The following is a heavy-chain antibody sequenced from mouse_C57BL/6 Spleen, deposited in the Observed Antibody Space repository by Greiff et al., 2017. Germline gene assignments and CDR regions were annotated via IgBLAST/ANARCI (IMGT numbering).Heavy chain of an antibody. J-gene: IGHJ4*01. CDR3: AILSDYDAMDY. V-gene: IGHV1-55*01. Sequence: VQLQESGAELVKPGASVKMSCKASGYTFTSYWITWVKQRPGQGLEWIGDIYPGSGSTNYNEKFKSKATLTVDTSSSTAYMQLSSLTSEDAAVYYCAILSDYDAMDYWGQGTSVTVSS. CDR1: GYTFTSYW. CDR2: IYPGSGST.